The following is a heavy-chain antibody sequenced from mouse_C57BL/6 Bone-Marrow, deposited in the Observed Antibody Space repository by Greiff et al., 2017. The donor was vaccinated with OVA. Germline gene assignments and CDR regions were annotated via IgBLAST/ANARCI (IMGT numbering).Heavy chain of an antibody. CDR3: ARGWDDY. Sequence: EVNVVESGGGLVKPGGSLKLSCAASGFTFSSYAMSWVRQTPEKRLEWVATISDGGSYTYYPDNVKGRFTITRDNAKNNLYLQMSHLKSEDTAMYYCARGWDDYWGQGTTLTVAS. CDR1: GFTFSSYA. V-gene: IGHV5-4*03. J-gene: IGHJ2*01. CDR2: ISDGGSYT. D-gene: IGHD4-1*01.